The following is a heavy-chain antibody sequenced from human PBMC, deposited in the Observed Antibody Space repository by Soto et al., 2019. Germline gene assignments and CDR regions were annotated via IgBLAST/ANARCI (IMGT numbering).Heavy chain of an antibody. CDR3: ARLYGFSGFDY. D-gene: IGHD6-25*01. V-gene: IGHV4-59*08. Sequence: PSETLSLTCTVSGGSISGNYWTWIRQPPGKGLEWIGYIYYSGSTNYNPSLKSRVTISVDTSKNQFSLKLSSVTAADTAVYYCARLYGFSGFDYWGQGTLVTVSS. CDR1: GGSISGNY. J-gene: IGHJ4*02. CDR2: IYYSGST.